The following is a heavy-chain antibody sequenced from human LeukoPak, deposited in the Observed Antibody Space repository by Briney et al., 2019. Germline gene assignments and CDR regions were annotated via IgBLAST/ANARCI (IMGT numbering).Heavy chain of an antibody. J-gene: IGHJ4*02. CDR3: AKGWDGYVPFDY. V-gene: IGHV3-23*01. D-gene: IGHD5-18*01. CDR1: GFTFSTHW. Sequence: GGSLRLSCAASGFTFSTHWMHWVRQVPGKGLVWVSAISGSGGSTYYADSVKGRFTISRDNSKNTLYLQMNSLRAEDTAVYYCAKGWDGYVPFDYWGQGTLVTVSS. CDR2: ISGSGGST.